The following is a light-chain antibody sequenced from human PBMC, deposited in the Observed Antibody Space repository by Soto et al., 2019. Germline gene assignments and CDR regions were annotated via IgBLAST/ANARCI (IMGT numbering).Light chain of an antibody. J-gene: IGKJ3*01. V-gene: IGKV3-20*01. Sequence: EIVLTQSPGTLSLSPGERATLSCRASQSINSRYLAWYQQKPGQAPRLLIYCASSSATGIPDRFSGSGSGTDFTLTISRLEPEDFAVYYCQQFGSSPGFTFGPGTKVDIK. CDR1: QSINSRY. CDR2: CAS. CDR3: QQFGSSPGFT.